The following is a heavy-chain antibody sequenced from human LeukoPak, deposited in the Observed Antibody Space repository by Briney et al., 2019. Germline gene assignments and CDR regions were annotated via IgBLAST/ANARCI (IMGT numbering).Heavy chain of an antibody. D-gene: IGHD3-10*01. V-gene: IGHV3-30*03. CDR2: ISFSGTTE. CDR3: ARGWFGLDP. J-gene: IGHJ5*02. CDR1: GLLFSSYG. Sequence: GWSLRLSCEASGLLFSSYGFYWVRQAPGKGLEWVAYISFSGTTEDYADSLEGRFTISRDNSESKVYLQMSSLRSEDTAVYYCARGWFGLDPWGQGTQVIVSS.